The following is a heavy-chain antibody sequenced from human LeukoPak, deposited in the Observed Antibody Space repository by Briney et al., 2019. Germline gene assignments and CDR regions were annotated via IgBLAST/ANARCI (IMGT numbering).Heavy chain of an antibody. D-gene: IGHD6-19*01. CDR3: ARGLSIGGWSESNWFDP. CDR2: ISYDGTDK. J-gene: IGHJ5*02. CDR1: GFTFSTYV. V-gene: IGHV3-30*04. Sequence: GRSLRLSCAASGFTFSTYVTHWVRQAPGKGLEWVAVISYDGTDKYYADSVKGRFTISRDNSKNTLYLQMNSLRAEDTAVYYCARGLSIGGWSESNWFDPWGQGTLVTVSS.